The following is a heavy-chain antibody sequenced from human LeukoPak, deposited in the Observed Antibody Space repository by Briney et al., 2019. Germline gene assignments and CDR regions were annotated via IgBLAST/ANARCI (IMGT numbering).Heavy chain of an antibody. CDR2: ISGSGGST. CDR1: GFTLSSDA. D-gene: IGHD6-19*01. CDR3: AKTGHSSGWYIDN. V-gene: IGHV3-23*01. Sequence: GPSQRLSWAASGFTLSSDAMSWVRQPAGKGLEWVSGISGSGGSTYYADSQKGRFTISRDNSKNTLSLQVNSLRAEDTAVYYCAKTGHSSGWYIDNWGQGTLVTVSS. J-gene: IGHJ4*02.